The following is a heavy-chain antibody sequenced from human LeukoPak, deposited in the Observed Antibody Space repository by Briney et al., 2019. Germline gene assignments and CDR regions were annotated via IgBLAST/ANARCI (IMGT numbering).Heavy chain of an antibody. D-gene: IGHD1-26*01. J-gene: IGHJ5*02. Sequence: GASVKVSCKASGYTFSDYYMHWVRQAPGQGLEWMGWINPNSGGTNYAQDFHGRVTMTRDTSISTAYMEPSRLRSDDTAVYYCARAGDSGNLAWGQGTLVTVSS. CDR3: ARAGDSGNLA. V-gene: IGHV1-2*02. CDR2: INPNSGGT. CDR1: GYTFSDYY.